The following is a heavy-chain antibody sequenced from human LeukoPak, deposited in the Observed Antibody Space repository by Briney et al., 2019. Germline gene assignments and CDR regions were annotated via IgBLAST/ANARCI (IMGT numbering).Heavy chain of an antibody. D-gene: IGHD1-26*01. J-gene: IGHJ6*03. Sequence: GASVKVSCKASGYTFTSYDINWVRQATGQGLEWMGWMNPNSGNTGYAQKFQGRVTITRNTSISTAYMELSSLRSEDTAVYYCARGVGRGLYYYYMDVWDKGTTVTVSS. V-gene: IGHV1-8*03. CDR2: MNPNSGNT. CDR3: ARGVGRGLYYYYMDV. CDR1: GYTFTSYD.